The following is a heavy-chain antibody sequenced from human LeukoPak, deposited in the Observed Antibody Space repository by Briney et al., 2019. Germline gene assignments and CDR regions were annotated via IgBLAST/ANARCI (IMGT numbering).Heavy chain of an antibody. CDR1: GFTFSSYS. V-gene: IGHV3-21*01. J-gene: IGHJ4*02. D-gene: IGHD3-10*01. CDR2: ISSSSTYI. CDR3: ARDIEGSGSK. Sequence: GGSLRFSCAASGFTFSSYSMNWVRQAPGKGLEWVSSISSSSTYIYYADSVKGRITISRDNAKNSLYLQMNSLRAEATAVYYCARDIEGSGSKWGQGTLVTVSS.